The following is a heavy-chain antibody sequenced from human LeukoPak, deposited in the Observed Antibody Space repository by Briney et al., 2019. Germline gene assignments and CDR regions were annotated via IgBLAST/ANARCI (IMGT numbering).Heavy chain of an antibody. CDR1: GGTFSSYA. CDR2: IIPIFGTA. CDR3: ARDRSYYDSSGYLNAASYYFDY. J-gene: IGHJ4*02. Sequence: GASVTVSCKASGGTFSSYAISWVRQAPGQGLEWMGGIIPIFGTANYAQKFQGRVTITTDESTSTAYMELSSLRSEDTAVYYCARDRSYYDSSGYLNAASYYFDYWGQGTLVTVSS. D-gene: IGHD3-22*01. V-gene: IGHV1-69*05.